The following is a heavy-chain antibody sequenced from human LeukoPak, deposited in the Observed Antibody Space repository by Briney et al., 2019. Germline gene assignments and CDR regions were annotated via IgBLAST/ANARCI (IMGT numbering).Heavy chain of an antibody. Sequence: GSLRLSCVASGFTFSTYAMHWVRQGPGKGLEYVSAISTNGDGTYYASSVTGRFTISRDNSKNTLYLQMGSLRAEDTAVYYCARYSGSCYNSWGQGTLVTVSS. CDR2: ISTNGDGT. D-gene: IGHD2-15*01. CDR3: ARYSGSCYNS. V-gene: IGHV3-64*01. J-gene: IGHJ4*02. CDR1: GFTFSTYA.